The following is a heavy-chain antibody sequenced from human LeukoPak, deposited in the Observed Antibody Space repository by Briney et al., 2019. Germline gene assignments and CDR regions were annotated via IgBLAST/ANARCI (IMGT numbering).Heavy chain of an antibody. CDR3: ARGGYMMAVAGTPDHFDY. CDR1: GGSFSGYY. V-gene: IGHV4-34*01. J-gene: IGHJ4*02. D-gene: IGHD6-19*01. Sequence: SETLSLTCAVYGGSFSGYYWSWIRQPPGKGLEWIGEINHSGSTNYNPSLKSRVTISVDTSKNQFSLKLSSVTAAGTAVYYCARGGYMMAVAGTPDHFDYWGQGTLVTVSS. CDR2: INHSGST.